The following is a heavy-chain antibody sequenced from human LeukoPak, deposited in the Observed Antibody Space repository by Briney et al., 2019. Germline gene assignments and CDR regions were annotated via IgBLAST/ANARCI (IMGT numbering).Heavy chain of an antibody. D-gene: IGHD3-3*01. CDR2: INPSGGST. V-gene: IGHV1-46*01. CDR1: GGTFSSYA. CDR3: ARSFGVVISPYFDY. Sequence: ASVKVSCKASGGTFSSYAISWVRQAPGQGLEWMGIINPSGGSTSYAQKFQGRVTMTRDTSTSTVYMELSSLRSEDTAVYYCARSFGVVISPYFDYWGQGTLVTVSS. J-gene: IGHJ4*02.